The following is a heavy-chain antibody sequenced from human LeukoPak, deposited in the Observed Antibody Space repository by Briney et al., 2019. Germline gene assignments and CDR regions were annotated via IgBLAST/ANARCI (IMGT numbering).Heavy chain of an antibody. J-gene: IGHJ4*02. Sequence: GSLRLSCAASGFTVSTNYMSWVRQTPGMGLEWVSVIYSDGSTSYADSMKGGFTISRDNSKNTLYLQMNSLRAEDTAIYYCAKDVTAEAPPSWFDYWGQGTPVTVSS. CDR3: AKDVTAEAPPSWFDY. CDR2: IYSDGST. D-gene: IGHD2-21*02. CDR1: GFTVSTNY. V-gene: IGHV3-53*01.